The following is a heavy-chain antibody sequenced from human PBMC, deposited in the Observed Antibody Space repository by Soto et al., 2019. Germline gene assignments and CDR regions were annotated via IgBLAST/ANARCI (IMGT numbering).Heavy chain of an antibody. Sequence: GASVKVSCKASGGTFSSYAISWVRQAPGQGLEWMGGIIPVFGTANYAQKFQGRVTITADESTSTAYMELSSLRSEDTAVYYCARELLELRYYGMDVWGQGTTVTVSS. D-gene: IGHD1-7*01. CDR2: IIPVFGTA. CDR1: GGTFSSYA. V-gene: IGHV1-69*13. CDR3: ARELLELRYYGMDV. J-gene: IGHJ6*02.